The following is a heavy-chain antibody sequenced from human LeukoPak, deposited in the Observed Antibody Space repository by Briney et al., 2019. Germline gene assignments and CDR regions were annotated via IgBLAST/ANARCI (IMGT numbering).Heavy chain of an antibody. D-gene: IGHD2-2*01. CDR1: GGPISTYY. J-gene: IGHJ3*02. CDR2: IYYTGST. V-gene: IGHV4-59*08. Sequence: PSETLSLTCSVSGGPISTYYWAWIRQPPGKGLEWIGYIYYTGSTNYNPSLKSRATMSVDTSKSQLSLKMTSVTAADTAAYYCARPSIPSAAASALDIWGQGTMVTVSS. CDR3: ARPSIPSAAASALDI.